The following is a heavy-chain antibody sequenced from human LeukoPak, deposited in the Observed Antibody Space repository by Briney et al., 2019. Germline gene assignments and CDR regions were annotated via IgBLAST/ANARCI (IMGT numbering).Heavy chain of an antibody. V-gene: IGHV4-34*10. D-gene: IGHD6-13*01. CDR1: GGSFSGYF. CDR2: ISHSGST. CDR3: AREGLGAAGTSWFDP. J-gene: IGHJ5*02. Sequence: PSETLSLTCAVYGGSFSGYFWSWIRHPPGKGLEWIGEISHSGSTNCNPSLKRRITMSVDTSKNQFSLRLSSVTAADTAVYYCAREGLGAAGTSWFDPWGQGTLVTVSS.